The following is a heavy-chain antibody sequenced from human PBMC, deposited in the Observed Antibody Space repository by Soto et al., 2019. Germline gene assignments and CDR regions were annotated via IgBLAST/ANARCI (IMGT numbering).Heavy chain of an antibody. CDR2: ILPLFGTT. CDR3: ARGGTLYESSQKYYLYGLDV. D-gene: IGHD1-26*01. CDR1: EGTFNSHV. V-gene: IGHV1-69*01. Sequence: QVQLVQSRSEVKKPGSSVRVSCRASEGTFNSHVVSWVRQAPGQGLQWMGGILPLFGTTNYAHQLEGRVTITADSSTATSFLELSGLTPGDTAVYYCARGGTLYESSQKYYLYGLDVWGQGTAVSVSS. J-gene: IGHJ6*02.